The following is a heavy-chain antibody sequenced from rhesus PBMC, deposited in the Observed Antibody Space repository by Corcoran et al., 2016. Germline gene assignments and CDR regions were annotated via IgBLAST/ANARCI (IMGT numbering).Heavy chain of an antibody. CDR3: AKVGYSGSWGD. CDR1: GFTFSSYG. J-gene: IGHJ4*01. Sequence: EVQLVETGGGLVQPGGSLKLSCAASGFTFSSYGMSWVRQAPGKGLEWVSAINSGGGSTYYADSVKGRFTISRDNSKNTLSLQMNSLRAEDTAVYYCAKVGYSGSWGDWGQGVLVTVSS. V-gene: IGHV3S5*01. CDR2: INSGGGST. D-gene: IGHD6-25*01.